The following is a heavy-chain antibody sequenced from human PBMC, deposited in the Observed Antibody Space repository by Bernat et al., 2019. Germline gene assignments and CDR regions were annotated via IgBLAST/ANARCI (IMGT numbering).Heavy chain of an antibody. CDR2: IGGSGSST. CDR1: GFTFSNYV. V-gene: IGHV3-23*01. Sequence: EVQLLESGGGLIQPGGSLSLSCAASGFTFSNYVMSWVRQAPGKGLEWVSSIGGSGSSTYYADSVKGLFTISRDNSKNSLYLQMNSLRAEDTAIYYCAIAPKYWGEGTLVTVSS. CDR3: AIAPKY. J-gene: IGHJ4*02.